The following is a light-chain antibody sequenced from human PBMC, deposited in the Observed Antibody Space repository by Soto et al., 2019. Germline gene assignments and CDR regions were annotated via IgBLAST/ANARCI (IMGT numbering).Light chain of an antibody. CDR2: KSS. Sequence: DSQMTQYPSTLSASVGDRVTITCRASQSISSWLAWYQQKPGKATKLLISKSSTLQSGVPPRFSGSGYGTEFTLTISSLQPDDFATYYCKKYERYPMTCGGGTKVEIK. J-gene: IGKJ4*01. CDR1: QSISSW. V-gene: IGKV1-5*03. CDR3: KKYERYPMT.